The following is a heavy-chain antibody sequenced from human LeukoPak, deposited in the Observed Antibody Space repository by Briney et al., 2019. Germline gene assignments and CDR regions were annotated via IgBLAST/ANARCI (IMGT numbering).Heavy chain of an antibody. V-gene: IGHV3-49*04. CDR3: TASDHLYCSSSSCHFDY. CDR2: IQSKTYGEAT. D-gene: IGHD2-2*01. CDR1: GFTVRSNY. J-gene: IGHJ4*02. Sequence: GGSLRLSCAASGFTVRSNYMSWVRQAPGKGLEWVSFIQSKTYGEATMYAASVRGRFTISRDDSRSSSYLQMNSLKTEDTAVYYCTASDHLYCSSSSCHFDYWGQGTLVTVAS.